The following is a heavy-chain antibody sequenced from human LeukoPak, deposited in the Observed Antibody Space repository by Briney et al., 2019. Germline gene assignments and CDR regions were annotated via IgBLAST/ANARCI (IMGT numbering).Heavy chain of an antibody. CDR1: GITFSNYT. CDR3: AGRVTGYSSGYVY. J-gene: IGHJ4*02. Sequence: GGSLRLSCVASGITFSNYTVSWVRQAPEKGLDWVSVISGSAHKIRYADSVKGRFTISRDNSENIVYLQMNNLRAEDTAVYYCAGRVTGYSSGYVYWGQGTLVTVSS. D-gene: IGHD5-18*01. CDR2: ISGSAHKI. V-gene: IGHV3-23*01.